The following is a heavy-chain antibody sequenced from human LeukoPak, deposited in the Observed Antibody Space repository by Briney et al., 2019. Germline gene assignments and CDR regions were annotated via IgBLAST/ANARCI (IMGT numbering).Heavy chain of an antibody. J-gene: IGHJ4*02. V-gene: IGHV3-23*01. CDR2: ISGSGGST. CDR3: AKGGRYSYGYMGYFDY. D-gene: IGHD5-18*01. Sequence: GGSLRLSCAASGFTFSSYAMSWVRQAPGKGLEWVSAISGSGGSTYYADPVKGRFTISRDNSKNTLYLQMNSLRAEDTAVYYCAKGGRYSYGYMGYFDYWGQGTLVTVSS. CDR1: GFTFSSYA.